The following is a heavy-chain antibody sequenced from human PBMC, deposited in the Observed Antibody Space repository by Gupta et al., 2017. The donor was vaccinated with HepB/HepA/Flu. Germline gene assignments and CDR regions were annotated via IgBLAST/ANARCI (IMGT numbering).Heavy chain of an antibody. CDR3: ARGYSSLDV. J-gene: IGHJ6*02. CDR2: IDHSGDT. Sequence: QVQLQESGPGLVKPSETLSLTCTVSGGSMSTYYWTWVRQPPGKGLEWIGYIDHSGDTKNNPSLKSRVTSSIDTSRNQFSLRLTSVTAADTAVYFCARGYSSLDVWGQGTTVAVSS. D-gene: IGHD3-22*01. V-gene: IGHV4-59*01. CDR1: GGSMSTYY.